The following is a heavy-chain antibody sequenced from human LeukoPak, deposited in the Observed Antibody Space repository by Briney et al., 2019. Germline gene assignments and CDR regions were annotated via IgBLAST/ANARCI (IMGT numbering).Heavy chain of an antibody. CDR1: GFTFSSYG. J-gene: IGHJ4*02. CDR2: IRSKAYGGTT. Sequence: GGSLRPSCAASGFTFSSYGMHWVRQAPGKGLEWVGFIRSKAYGGTTEYAASVKGRFTISRDDSKSIAYLQMNSLKTEDTAVYYCTREGDSGWPPDYWGQGTLVTVSS. D-gene: IGHD5-12*01. V-gene: IGHV3-49*04. CDR3: TREGDSGWPPDY.